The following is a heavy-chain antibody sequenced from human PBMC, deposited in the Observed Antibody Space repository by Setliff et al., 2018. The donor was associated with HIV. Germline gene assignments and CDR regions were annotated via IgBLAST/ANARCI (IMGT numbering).Heavy chain of an antibody. Sequence: ASVKVSCKASGDTLSSYAISWVRQAPGQGLEWMGGIIPVLGLSYYAQNFQGRVTITADESTSTAYMELSSLRSEDTAVYYCASYSGSYYFILHYWGQGTLVTVSS. CDR3: ASYSGSYYFILHY. V-gene: IGHV1-69*10. CDR2: IIPVLGLS. CDR1: GDTLSSYA. D-gene: IGHD1-26*01. J-gene: IGHJ4*02.